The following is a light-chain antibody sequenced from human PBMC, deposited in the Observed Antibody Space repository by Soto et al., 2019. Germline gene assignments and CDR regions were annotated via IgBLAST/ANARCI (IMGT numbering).Light chain of an antibody. J-gene: IGKJ1*01. CDR3: QQYGSSRT. CDR1: QSVSSY. Sequence: DIVLPQSPATLSLSPGEIATLSCRASQSVSSYLAWYQQKPGQAPRLLIYDASNRATGIPARFSGSGSGTDFTLTISRLEPEDFALYYCQQYGSSRTFGQGTEVDIK. CDR2: DAS. V-gene: IGKV3-11*01.